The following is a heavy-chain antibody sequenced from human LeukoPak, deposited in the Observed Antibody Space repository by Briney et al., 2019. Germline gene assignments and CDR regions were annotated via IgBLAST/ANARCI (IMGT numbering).Heavy chain of an antibody. Sequence: SETLSLTCNVSRGSISSGGHYWSWIRQRPGKGLEWMGYTYFTGSTYYNPSLQSRLIISADTSMTRFSLRLRSVTAADTAVYYCARVSFTYGPLDSWGPGILVTVSS. CDR2: TYFTGST. V-gene: IGHV4-31*03. D-gene: IGHD4-17*01. CDR3: ARVSFTYGPLDS. CDR1: RGSISSGGHY. J-gene: IGHJ4*02.